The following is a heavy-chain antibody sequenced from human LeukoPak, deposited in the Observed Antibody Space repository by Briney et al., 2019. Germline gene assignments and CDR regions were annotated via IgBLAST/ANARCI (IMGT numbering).Heavy chain of an antibody. CDR1: GGSISSYY. D-gene: IGHD6-25*01. CDR2: IYHSGST. J-gene: IGHJ4*02. V-gene: IGHV4-59*12. Sequence: SETLSLTCTVSGGSISSYYWSWIRQPAGKGLEWIGYIYHSGSTYYNPSLKSRVTISVDRSKNQFSLKLSSVTAADTAVYYCARAYHIAATFDYWGQGTLVTVSS. CDR3: ARAYHIAATFDY.